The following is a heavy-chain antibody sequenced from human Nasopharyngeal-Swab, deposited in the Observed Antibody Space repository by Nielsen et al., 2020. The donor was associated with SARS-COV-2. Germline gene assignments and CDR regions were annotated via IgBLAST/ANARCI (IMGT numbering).Heavy chain of an antibody. CDR3: ASEGTYCSGGSCYVY. Sequence: WIRQDPGKGLEWVSYISSSSSYTNYADSVKGRFTISRDNAKNSLYLQMNSLRAEDTAVYYCASEGTYCSGGSCYVYWGQGTLVTVSS. V-gene: IGHV3-11*06. CDR2: ISSSSSYT. J-gene: IGHJ4*02. D-gene: IGHD2-15*01.